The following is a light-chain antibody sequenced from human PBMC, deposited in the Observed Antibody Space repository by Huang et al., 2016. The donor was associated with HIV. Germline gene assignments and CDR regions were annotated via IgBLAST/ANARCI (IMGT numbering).Light chain of an antibody. CDR1: QIISTY. J-gene: IGKJ5*01. V-gene: IGKV1-39*01. CDR3: QQSYSALSS. CDR2: SAS. Sequence: IQMTQSPTSLSASVGDRVSIACRASQIISTYLNWYQQKPGKAPKRLISSASALHSGVPSRFSGIVSGTDFTLTIRGLQLDDFATYYCQQSYSALSSFGPGTRL.